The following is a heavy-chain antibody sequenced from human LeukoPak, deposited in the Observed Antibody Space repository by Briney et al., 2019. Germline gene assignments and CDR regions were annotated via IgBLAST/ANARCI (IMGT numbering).Heavy chain of an antibody. CDR1: GITVSDKY. V-gene: IGHV3-53*01. J-gene: IGHJ6*02. D-gene: IGHD5-12*01. Sequence: GGSLRLACEVSGITVSDKYMSWVRQAPGQGLECVSLIYGGGDTYYADSVKGRFTTTRDNAKNSLYLQMNSLRAEDTAVYYCARVQGVSVGYDYDYYYGMDVWGQGTTVTVSS. CDR2: IYGGGDT. CDR3: ARVQGVSVGYDYDYYYGMDV.